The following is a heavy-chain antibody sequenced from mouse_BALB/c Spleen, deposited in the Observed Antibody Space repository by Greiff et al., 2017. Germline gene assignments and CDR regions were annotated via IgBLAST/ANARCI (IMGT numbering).Heavy chain of an antibody. Sequence: VQLKESGPGLVKPSQSLSLTCTVTGYSITSDYAWNWIRQFPGNKLEWMGYISYSGSTSYNPSLKSRISITRDTSKNQFFLQLNSVTTEDTATYYCAREGVYAMDYWGQGTSVTVSS. V-gene: IGHV3-2*02. J-gene: IGHJ4*01. CDR3: AREGVYAMDY. CDR2: ISYSGST. CDR1: GYSITSDYA.